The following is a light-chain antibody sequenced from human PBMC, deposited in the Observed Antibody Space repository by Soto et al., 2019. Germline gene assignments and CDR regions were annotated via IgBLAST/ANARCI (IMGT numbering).Light chain of an antibody. CDR3: QQYGSSPAT. V-gene: IGKV3-20*01. Sequence: EIVLTQSPGTLSLSPGERATLSCRASQSVSSSYLAWYQQKPGQAPRLLIYGASSRATGIPDRFSGSGSGTDFTLSISRLEPEDFAVYYCQQYGSSPATFDQVTKVVIK. CDR2: GAS. J-gene: IGKJ1*01. CDR1: QSVSSSY.